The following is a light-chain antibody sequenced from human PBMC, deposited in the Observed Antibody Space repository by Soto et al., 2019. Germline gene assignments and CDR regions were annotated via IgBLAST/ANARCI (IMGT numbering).Light chain of an antibody. CDR3: QQYNTHSFT. CDR1: QNINNW. J-gene: IGKJ3*01. CDR2: KAS. Sequence: DIQMTQAPSTLSASVGDRVTITCRASQNINNWLSWYQHKPGKAPKLLIYKASTLESGVPSRFSGSEFGTEFTLTISSPQPDDFATYYCQQYNTHSFTFGPGAKVHIK. V-gene: IGKV1-5*03.